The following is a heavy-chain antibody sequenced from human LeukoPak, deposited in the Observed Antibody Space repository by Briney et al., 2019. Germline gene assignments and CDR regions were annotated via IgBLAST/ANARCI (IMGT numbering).Heavy chain of an antibody. CDR3: AKLFYSSGMYHFDY. D-gene: IGHD3-10*01. Sequence: GGSLRLSCATSGFTFSSSAMSWVRQAPGKGLAWVSTISGSGGDTYYADSVKGRFTISRDNSNNTLYLQMNSLRAEDTAIFYCAKLFYSSGMYHFDYWGQGTLVTVSS. J-gene: IGHJ4*02. CDR2: ISGSGGDT. CDR1: GFTFSSSA. V-gene: IGHV3-23*01.